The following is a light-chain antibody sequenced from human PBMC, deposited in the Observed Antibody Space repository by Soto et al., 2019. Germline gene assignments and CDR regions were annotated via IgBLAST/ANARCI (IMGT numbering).Light chain of an antibody. J-gene: IGKJ5*01. CDR2: GAT. CDR1: QDIGNS. V-gene: IGKV1-33*01. CDR3: ELYDARPLIP. Sequence: TLAAVSALVKDRVTITCQASQDIGNSLNWYQQLPGKPPKLLIYGATNLEAGVPLRFSGRGFGIHFTFTITSLEPEDIATCSCELYDARPLIPFAEGTRLDI.